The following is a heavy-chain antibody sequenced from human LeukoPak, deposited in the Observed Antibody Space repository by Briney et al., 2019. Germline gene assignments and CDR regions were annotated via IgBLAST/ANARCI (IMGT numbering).Heavy chain of an antibody. CDR2: ISAYNGNT. Sequence: ASVKVSCNASGYTFTSYGISWVRQAPGQGLEWMGWISAYNGNTNYAQKFQGRVTMTRNTSISTAYMELSSLRSEDTAVYYCAVDIVVVPAAISLFGYWGQGTLVTVSS. CDR3: AVDIVVVPAAISLFGY. V-gene: IGHV1-18*01. J-gene: IGHJ4*02. D-gene: IGHD2-2*01. CDR1: GYTFTSYG.